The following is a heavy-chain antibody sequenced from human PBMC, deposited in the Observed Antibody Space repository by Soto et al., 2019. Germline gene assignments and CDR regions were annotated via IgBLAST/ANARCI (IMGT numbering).Heavy chain of an antibody. CDR2: IYHSGST. V-gene: IGHV4-4*02. CDR1: GGSISSSNW. J-gene: IGHJ4*02. CDR3: ARVGRGHSSSSNDY. D-gene: IGHD6-13*01. Sequence: PSETLSLTCAVSGGSISSSNWWSWVRQPPGKGLEWIGEIYHSGSTNYNPSLKSRVTISVDKSKNQFSLKLNSVTAADTAVYYCARVGRGHSSSSNDYWGQGTLVTVSS.